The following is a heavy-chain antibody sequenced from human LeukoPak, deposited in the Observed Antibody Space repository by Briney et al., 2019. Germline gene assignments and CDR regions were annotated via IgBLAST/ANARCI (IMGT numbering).Heavy chain of an antibody. CDR3: AKDPTSSSALDY. D-gene: IGHD6-6*01. Sequence: GGSLRLSCAASGFSFSDYSMNWVRQAPGKGLEWVSYISRSSSTIYYADSMKGRFTISRDNAKNSLYLHMNNLRAENTAVYYCAKDPTSSSALDYWGQGTLVTVSS. J-gene: IGHJ4*02. CDR1: GFSFSDYS. V-gene: IGHV3-48*01. CDR2: ISRSSSTI.